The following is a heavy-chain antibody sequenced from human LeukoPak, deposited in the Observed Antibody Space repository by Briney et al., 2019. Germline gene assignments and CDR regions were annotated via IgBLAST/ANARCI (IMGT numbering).Heavy chain of an antibody. CDR3: ARDVGWYYDSSGTFDY. CDR1: GGSISSYY. D-gene: IGHD3-22*01. J-gene: IGHJ4*02. V-gene: IGHV4-4*07. CDR2: IYTSGST. Sequence: SETLSLTCTVSGGSISSYYWSWLRQPAGKGLEWIGRIYTSGSTNYNPSLKSRVTMSVDTSKSQFSLKLSSVTAADTAVYYCARDVGWYYDSSGTFDYWGQGTLVTVSS.